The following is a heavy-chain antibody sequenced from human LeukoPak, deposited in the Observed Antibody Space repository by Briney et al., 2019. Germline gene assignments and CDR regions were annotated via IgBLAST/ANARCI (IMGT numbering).Heavy chain of an antibody. CDR1: GFTFSSYE. CDR2: ISTSGSTI. D-gene: IGHD5-12*01. CDR3: ARGVLSGYDRPTDY. V-gene: IGHV3-48*03. Sequence: PGVSLRLSCVASGFTFSSYEMKWVRQAPGKGLEWVSYISTSGSTIYLADSVKGRFTVSRDNARNSLYLQMNSLRAEDTAVYYCARGVLSGYDRPTDYWGQGVLVTVSS. J-gene: IGHJ4*02.